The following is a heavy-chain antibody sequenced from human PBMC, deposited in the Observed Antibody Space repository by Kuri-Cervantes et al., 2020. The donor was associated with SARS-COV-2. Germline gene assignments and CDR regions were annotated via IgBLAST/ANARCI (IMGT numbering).Heavy chain of an antibody. Sequence: KVSCKGSGYSFTSYGIGWVRQMPGKGLEWMGIFYPVNSDTRYSPSFQGKVTISADKSNSTAYMQWSSLKASDTAMYYCARIDTWGKTNYYYYYMDVWGKGTAVTVSS. CDR3: ARIDTWGKTNYYYYYMDV. CDR2: FYPVNSDT. D-gene: IGHD3-16*01. V-gene: IGHV5-51*01. J-gene: IGHJ6*03. CDR1: GYSFTSYG.